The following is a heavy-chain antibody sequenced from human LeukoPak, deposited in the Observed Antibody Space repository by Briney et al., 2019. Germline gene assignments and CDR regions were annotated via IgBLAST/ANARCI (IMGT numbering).Heavy chain of an antibody. CDR1: GYSFTSYW. D-gene: IGHD6-6*01. CDR2: IYPGDSDT. CDR3: ARLSRPLNNNYYYYMDV. J-gene: IGHJ6*03. Sequence: GESLKISCNGSGYSFTSYWIGWVRQMPGKGLECMGIIYPGDSDTRYSPSFQGQVTISAAKSISTAYLQWSSLKASDTAMYYCARLSRPLNNNYYYYMDVWGKGTTVTVSS. V-gene: IGHV5-51*01.